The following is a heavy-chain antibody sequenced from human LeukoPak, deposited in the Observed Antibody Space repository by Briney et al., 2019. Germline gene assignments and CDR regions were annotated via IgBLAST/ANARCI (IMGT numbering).Heavy chain of an antibody. V-gene: IGHV3-30*18. J-gene: IGHJ4*02. CDR2: ISYDGSNK. CDR1: GFTFSSYG. Sequence: GGSLRLSCAASGFTFSSYGMHWVRQAPGKGLEWVAVISYDGSNKYYADSVKGRFTISRDNSKNTLYLQMNSLRAEDTAVYYCAKELMNYDRGSGRTGFDYWGQGTLVTVSS. D-gene: IGHD3-10*01. CDR3: AKELMNYDRGSGRTGFDY.